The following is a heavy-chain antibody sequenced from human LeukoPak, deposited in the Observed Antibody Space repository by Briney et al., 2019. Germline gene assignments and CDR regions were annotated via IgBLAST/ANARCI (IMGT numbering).Heavy chain of an antibody. CDR1: GYSISSSNW. J-gene: IGHJ2*01. CDR3: ARTPPDRYYDSSGYYAHWYFDL. Sequence: SDTLSLTCAVSGYSISSSNWWGWTRQPPGKGLEWIGYIYYSGSTHYNPSLKSRVTMSVDTSKNQFSLKLSSVTAVDTAVYYCARTPPDRYYDSSGYYAHWYFDLWGRGTLVTVSS. CDR2: IYYSGST. D-gene: IGHD3-22*01. V-gene: IGHV4-28*01.